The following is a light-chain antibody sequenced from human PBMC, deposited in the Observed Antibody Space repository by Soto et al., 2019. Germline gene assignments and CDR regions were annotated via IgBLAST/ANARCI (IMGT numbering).Light chain of an antibody. Sequence: EIVLTQSPGTLSLFPGDRATLSCRASQRVSNSYLAWFQQKPGQAPRLLIYDGSSRAAGVPDRVSGGGSGTDFTLTISALEPEDFALYFCQQYERPPFAFGQGTRLEI. V-gene: IGKV3-20*01. CDR2: DGS. CDR3: QQYERPPFA. CDR1: QRVSNSY. J-gene: IGKJ2*01.